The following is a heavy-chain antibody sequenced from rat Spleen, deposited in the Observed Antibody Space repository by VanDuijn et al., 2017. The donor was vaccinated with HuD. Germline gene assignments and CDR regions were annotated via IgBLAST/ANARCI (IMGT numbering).Heavy chain of an antibody. J-gene: IGHJ2*01. D-gene: IGHD1-1*01. Sequence: EVQLVESGGGLVQPGRSMKLSCAASGFTFSSFPMAWVRQAPTKGLEWVATISTSGGSTYYRDSVKGRFTISRDNAKSTLYLQMNSLRSEDTATYYCTRVLLLQSLFDYWGQGVMVTVSS. CDR3: TRVLLLQSLFDY. CDR1: GFTFSSFP. V-gene: IGHV5-46*01. CDR2: ISTSGGST.